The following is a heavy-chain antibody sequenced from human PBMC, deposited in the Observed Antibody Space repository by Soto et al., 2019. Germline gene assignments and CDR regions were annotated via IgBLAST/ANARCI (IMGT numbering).Heavy chain of an antibody. Sequence: PGGSLRLSCAASGFTFSSYAMSWVRQAPGKGLEWVSAISGSGGSTYYADSVKGRFTISRDNSKNTLYLQMNSLRAEDTAVYYCAKRTLRFLEWLSPAFAFDIWGQGTMVTVSS. CDR3: AKRTLRFLEWLSPAFAFDI. CDR2: ISGSGGST. V-gene: IGHV3-23*01. J-gene: IGHJ3*02. D-gene: IGHD3-3*01. CDR1: GFTFSSYA.